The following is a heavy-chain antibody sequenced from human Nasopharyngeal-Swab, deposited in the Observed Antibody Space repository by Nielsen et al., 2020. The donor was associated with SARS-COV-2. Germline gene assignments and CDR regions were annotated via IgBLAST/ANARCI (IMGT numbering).Heavy chain of an antibody. Sequence: LRLSCAVYGGSFSGYYWSWIRQPPGKGLEWIGEINHSGSTNYNPSLKSRVTISVDTSKNQFSLKLSSVTAADTAVYYCARVEGYYYGSGSYFEPLLFDYWGQGTLVTVSS. CDR3: ARVEGYYYGSGSYFEPLLFDY. J-gene: IGHJ4*02. CDR1: GGSFSGYY. CDR2: INHSGST. D-gene: IGHD3-10*01. V-gene: IGHV4-34*09.